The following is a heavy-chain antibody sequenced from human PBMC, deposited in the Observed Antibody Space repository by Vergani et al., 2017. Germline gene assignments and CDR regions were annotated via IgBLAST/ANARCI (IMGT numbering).Heavy chain of an antibody. CDR1: GYTLTELS. CDR3: ATDLSGGSWDWFDP. J-gene: IGHJ5*02. Sequence: QFQLVQSGAEVKKPGSSVKVSCKASGYTLTELSMHWVRQAPGKGLEWMGGFDPEDGETIYAQKFQGRVTMTEDTSTDTAYMELSSLRSEDTAVYYCATDLSGGSWDWFDPWGQGTLVTVSS. V-gene: IGHV1-24*01. D-gene: IGHD2-15*01. CDR2: FDPEDGET.